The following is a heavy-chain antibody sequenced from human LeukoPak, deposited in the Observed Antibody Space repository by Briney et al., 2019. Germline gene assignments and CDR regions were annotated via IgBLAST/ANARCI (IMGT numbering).Heavy chain of an antibody. D-gene: IGHD1-26*01. Sequence: PSETLSLTCTVSGGSISSSSYYWGWIRQPPGKGLEWIGSIYYSGSTYYNPSLKSRVTISVDTSKNQFSLELSSVTAADTAVYYCARFNSGSYQHYFDYWGQGTLVTVSS. CDR3: ARFNSGSYQHYFDY. J-gene: IGHJ4*02. CDR1: GGSISSSSYY. CDR2: IYYSGST. V-gene: IGHV4-39*07.